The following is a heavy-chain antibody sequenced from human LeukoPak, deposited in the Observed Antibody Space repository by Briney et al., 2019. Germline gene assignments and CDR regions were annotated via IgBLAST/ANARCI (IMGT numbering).Heavy chain of an antibody. CDR2: IIPIFGTA. V-gene: IGHV1-69*13. J-gene: IGHJ4*02. CDR1: GGTFSSYA. Sequence: ASVQVSCKASGGTFSSYAISWVRQAPGQGLEWMGGIIPIFGTANYAQKFQGRVTITADESTSTAYMELSSLRSEDTAVYYCARDQGGYSGYDDWGQGTQVTVSS. CDR3: ARDQGGYSGYDD. D-gene: IGHD5-12*01.